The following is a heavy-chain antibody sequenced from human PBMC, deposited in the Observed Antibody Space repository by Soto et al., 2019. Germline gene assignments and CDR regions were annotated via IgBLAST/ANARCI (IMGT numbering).Heavy chain of an antibody. CDR1: GGSISSGAYY. J-gene: IGHJ4*02. V-gene: IGHV4-31*03. D-gene: IGHD3-22*01. CDR2: IYYSGST. Sequence: QVQLQESGPGLVKPSQTLSLTCTVSGGSISSGAYYWSWIRQHPGKGLEWIGYIYYSGSTYYNPSLESRVTLSVDTSRNQFSLKVRSVTAADTAVYYCARANYFDSSGPFDYWGPGTLVTVSS. CDR3: ARANYFDSSGPFDY.